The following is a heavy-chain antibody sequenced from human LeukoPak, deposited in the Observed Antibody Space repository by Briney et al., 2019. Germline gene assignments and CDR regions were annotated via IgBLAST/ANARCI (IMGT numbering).Heavy chain of an antibody. CDR3: ASDRSSWNPGAPS. J-gene: IGHJ5*02. Sequence: PSETLALTCTVSGYSISSGYYWGCIRQPPGKGLEWIGEINHSGSTNYNPSLKSRVTISVDTSKNQFSLKLSSVTAADTAVYYCASDRSSWNPGAPSWGQGTLVTVSS. CDR2: INHSGST. CDR1: GYSISSGYY. D-gene: IGHD6-13*01. V-gene: IGHV4-38-2*02.